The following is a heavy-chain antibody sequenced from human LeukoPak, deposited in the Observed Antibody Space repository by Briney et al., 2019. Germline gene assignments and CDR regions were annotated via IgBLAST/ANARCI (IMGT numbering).Heavy chain of an antibody. CDR1: GFTFSTYW. V-gene: IGHV3-74*01. J-gene: IGHJ5*02. CDR3: ARGYDH. CDR2: INSDGSSI. Sequence: GGSLRLSCAASGFTFSTYWIHWVRQAPGEGLVWVSRINSDGSSISYADSVKGRFTISRDNAKNAVFLQMNGLRVEDTAVYYCARGYDHWGQGTLVAASS.